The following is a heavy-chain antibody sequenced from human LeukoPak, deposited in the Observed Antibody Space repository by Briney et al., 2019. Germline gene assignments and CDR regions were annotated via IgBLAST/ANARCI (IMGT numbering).Heavy chain of an antibody. Sequence: GESLKISCKGSGYTFTNYWLGWVRQMLGKGLEWMGIIYPGDSDSRYSPSFQGQVTISADKSISTAYLQWSSLKASDTAMYYCARRDRSGPITGQFDYWGQGTLVTVSS. CDR3: ARRDRSGPITGQFDY. CDR1: GYTFTNYW. CDR2: IYPGDSDS. V-gene: IGHV5-51*01. D-gene: IGHD3-22*01. J-gene: IGHJ4*02.